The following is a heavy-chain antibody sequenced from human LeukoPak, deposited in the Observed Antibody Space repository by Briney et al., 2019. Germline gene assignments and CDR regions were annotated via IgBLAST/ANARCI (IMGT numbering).Heavy chain of an antibody. J-gene: IGHJ4*02. CDR3: ARVHDYGDYDPDY. V-gene: IGHV1-8*01. D-gene: IGHD4-17*01. CDR1: GDTFTNYE. CDR2: MNPKSGKT. Sequence: ASVKVSCKASGDTFTNYEINWVRQAPGQGLEWMGWMNPKSGKTGYGQKFQGRVTMTRNTSITTAYMELNSLRPEDTAVYFCARVHDYGDYDPDYWGQGTLVTVSS.